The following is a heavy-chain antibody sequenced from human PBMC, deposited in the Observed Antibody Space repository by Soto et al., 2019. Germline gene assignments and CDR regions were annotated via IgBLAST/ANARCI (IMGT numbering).Heavy chain of an antibody. CDR3: ARGYDFWSGYPGGYYGMDV. J-gene: IGHJ6*02. Sequence: SVKVSCKASGYNFNTSVIHWVRQAPGQGLEWMGGIIPIFGTANYAQKFQGRVTITADESTSTAYMELSSLRSEDTAVYYCARGYDFWSGYPGGYYGMDVWGQGTTVTVSS. V-gene: IGHV1-69*01. CDR1: GYNFNTSV. CDR2: IIPIFGTA. D-gene: IGHD3-3*01.